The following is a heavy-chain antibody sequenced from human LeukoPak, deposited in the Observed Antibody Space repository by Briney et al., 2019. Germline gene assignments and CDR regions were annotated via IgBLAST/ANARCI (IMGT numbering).Heavy chain of an antibody. Sequence: GESLKISRKGSGYSFTNYWIAWVRQMPGKGLEWMGIIFPGDSDTRYSPSFQGQVTISADKSISTAYLQWSSLKASDTAMYYCARHDGYSSGWYQGLDVWGQGTTVTVSS. CDR1: GYSFTNYW. V-gene: IGHV5-51*01. D-gene: IGHD6-19*01. CDR2: IFPGDSDT. J-gene: IGHJ6*02. CDR3: ARHDGYSSGWYQGLDV.